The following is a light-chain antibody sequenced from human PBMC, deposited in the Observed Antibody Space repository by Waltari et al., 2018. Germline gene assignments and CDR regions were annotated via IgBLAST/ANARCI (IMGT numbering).Light chain of an antibody. Sequence: QSVLTQPPSVSGAPGQRVTIPCTGSTSNLGACYDVPWYQQLPGTAPKPLISGNSNRPSGVPDRFSGSKSGTSASLAITGLQAEDEADYYCQSYDSSLSRYVFGTGTKVTVL. CDR2: GNS. CDR1: TSNLGACYD. V-gene: IGLV1-40*01. J-gene: IGLJ1*01. CDR3: QSYDSSLSRYV.